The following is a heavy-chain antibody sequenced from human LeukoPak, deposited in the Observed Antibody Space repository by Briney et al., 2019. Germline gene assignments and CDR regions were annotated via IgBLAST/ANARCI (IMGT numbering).Heavy chain of an antibody. CDR1: GGSISSGSYY. CDR3: ARDPPMAATPAGAFDI. V-gene: IGHV4-61*02. CDR2: IYTSGSA. D-gene: IGHD6-13*01. Sequence: SETLSLTCTVSGGSISSGSYYWSWIRQPAGKGLEWIGRIYTSGSANYNPSLKSRVTISVDTSKNQFSLKLSSVTAADTAVYYCARDPPMAATPAGAFDIWGQGTMVTVSS. J-gene: IGHJ3*02.